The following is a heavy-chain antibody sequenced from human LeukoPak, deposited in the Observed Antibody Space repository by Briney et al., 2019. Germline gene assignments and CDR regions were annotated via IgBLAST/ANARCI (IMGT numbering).Heavy chain of an antibody. V-gene: IGHV5-51*01. CDR2: IYPGDSDT. Sequence: GESLKISCRVSGYIFTSYWIAWVRQMPGKGLEWMGIIYPGDSDTRYSPSFQGQVTISVDRSVSAAYLQWSSLKASDTAMYYCASPPTRECSSISCPLSYWGQGTRVTVSS. D-gene: IGHD2-2*01. J-gene: IGHJ4*02. CDR1: GYIFTSYW. CDR3: ASPPTRECSSISCPLSY.